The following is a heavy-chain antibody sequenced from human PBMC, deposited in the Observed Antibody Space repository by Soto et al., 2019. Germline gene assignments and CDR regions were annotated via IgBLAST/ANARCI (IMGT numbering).Heavy chain of an antibody. CDR3: AKDLRVLLWFGDLDAFYF. CDR1: GFTFSNYA. V-gene: IGHV3-23*01. CDR2: ITGTGGRT. Sequence: EVQLLESGGGLVQPGGSLRLSCAASGFTFSNYAMSWVRQAPGKGLECVSSITGTGGRTYYADSVKGRFTISRDNSKNTLYLQTDSLGAEDTALYYCAKDLRVLLWFGDLDAFYFWGQGTMVTVSS. D-gene: IGHD3-10*01. J-gene: IGHJ3*01.